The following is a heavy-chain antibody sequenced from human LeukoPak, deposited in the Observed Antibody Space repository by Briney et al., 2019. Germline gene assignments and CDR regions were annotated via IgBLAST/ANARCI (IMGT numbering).Heavy chain of an antibody. Sequence: PGVSLRLSCAASGFTFSSYWMSWVRQAPGKGREGVANIKQDGSEKYYVDSVKGRFTISRGNAKNSLYLQMNSLRAEDTAVYYCSRGSGSYSGGMDVWGQGTTVTVSS. J-gene: IGHJ6*02. D-gene: IGHD3-10*01. V-gene: IGHV3-7*04. CDR1: GFTFSSYW. CDR2: IKQDGSEK. CDR3: SRGSGSYSGGMDV.